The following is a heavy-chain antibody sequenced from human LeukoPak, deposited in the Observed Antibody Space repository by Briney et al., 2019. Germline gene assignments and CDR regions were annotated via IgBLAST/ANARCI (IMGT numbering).Heavy chain of an antibody. CDR2: ITRAGSP. Sequence: GGSLRLSCVASGFPFSETAMTWVRQAPGKGLEWLSVITRAGSPYYADSVKGRFTISRHNSKNTLYLQMNSLRAEDTAVYYCARGNYMVRGVIGELDYWGQGTLVTVSS. CDR3: ARGNYMVRGVIGELDY. V-gene: IGHV3-53*04. J-gene: IGHJ4*02. CDR1: GFPFSETA. D-gene: IGHD3-10*01.